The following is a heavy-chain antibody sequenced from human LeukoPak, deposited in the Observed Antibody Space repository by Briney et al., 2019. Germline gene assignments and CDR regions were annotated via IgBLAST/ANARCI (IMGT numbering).Heavy chain of an antibody. Sequence: KTSETLSLTCTVSGGSIRSSSYYWGWIRQPPGKGLEWIGSIYYSGSTYYNAPLKSRGTISVDTSKNQFSLKLNSVTAADTAVYFCARQVVAVAGTGYFDYWGQGTLVTVSS. CDR3: ARQVVAVAGTGYFDY. D-gene: IGHD6-19*01. CDR2: IYYSGST. J-gene: IGHJ4*02. V-gene: IGHV4-39*01. CDR1: GGSIRSSSYY.